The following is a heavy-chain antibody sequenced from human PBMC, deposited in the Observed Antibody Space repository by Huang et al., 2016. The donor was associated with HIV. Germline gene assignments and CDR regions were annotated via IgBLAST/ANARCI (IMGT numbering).Heavy chain of an antibody. CDR2: ISYDGRSQ. V-gene: IGHV3-30*18. Sequence: QLQLVESGGGVVQPGTSLRVSCAASGFTLGGFGMHWVRQTPGKGLEGVAVISYDGRSQVYAGSVKGRFTISRDNSDNTLYLQMNSLRPDDTGFYYCAKESRWFSSLDHWGQGILVTVSS. CDR3: AKESRWFSSLDH. D-gene: IGHD2-15*01. CDR1: GFTLGGFG. J-gene: IGHJ4*02.